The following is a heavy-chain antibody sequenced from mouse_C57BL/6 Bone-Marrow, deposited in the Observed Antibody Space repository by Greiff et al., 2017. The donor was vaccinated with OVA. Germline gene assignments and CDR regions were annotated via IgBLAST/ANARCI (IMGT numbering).Heavy chain of an antibody. CDR3: TTWGQLRRQLLDY. V-gene: IGHV14-4*01. J-gene: IGHJ2*01. CDR2: IDPENGDT. D-gene: IGHD3-2*02. CDR1: GFNIKDDY. Sequence: VQLQQSGAELVRPGASVKLSCTASGFNIKDDYMHWVKQRPEQGLEWIGWIDPENGDTEYASKFQGKATITADTASNTAYLQLSSLTSEDTAVYYCTTWGQLRRQLLDYWGQGTTLTVSS.